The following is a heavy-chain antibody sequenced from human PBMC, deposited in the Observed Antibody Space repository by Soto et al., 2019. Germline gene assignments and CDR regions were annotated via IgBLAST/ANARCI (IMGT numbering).Heavy chain of an antibody. V-gene: IGHV3-74*01. CDR1: GFTFTNYW. CDR2: IKSDETTT. Sequence: EVQLVESGGGLVQHGGSLRLSCAASGFTFTNYWMHWVRQVTGKGPEWVSRIKSDETTTDYADSVKGRFTISRDNAKNTVYLQMSSLRAEDTAVYYCARGLYPAYGQDYWGQGMLVTVSP. D-gene: IGHD4-17*01. CDR3: ARGLYPAYGQDY. J-gene: IGHJ4*02.